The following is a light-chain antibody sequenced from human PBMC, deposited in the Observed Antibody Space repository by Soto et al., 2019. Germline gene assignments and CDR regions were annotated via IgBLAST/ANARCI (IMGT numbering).Light chain of an antibody. Sequence: QSALTQPPSASGSPGQSVTISCTGTSSDIGGYNYVSWYQQHPGKAPKLMIYELSKRPSGVPDRFSGSKSGNTASLTVSGLQAEDESAYYCSSYAGSNTFVVFGGGTKLTVL. J-gene: IGLJ2*01. CDR2: ELS. V-gene: IGLV2-8*01. CDR3: SSYAGSNTFVV. CDR1: SSDIGGYNY.